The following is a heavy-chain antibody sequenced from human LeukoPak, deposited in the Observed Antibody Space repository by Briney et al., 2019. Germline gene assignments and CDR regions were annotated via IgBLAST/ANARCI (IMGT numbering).Heavy chain of an antibody. J-gene: IGHJ4*02. CDR2: IKSKTDGGTT. D-gene: IGHD1-26*01. CDR1: GFTFSNAW. Sequence: GGSLRLSCAASGFTFSNAWMSWVRQAPGKGLEWVGRIKSKTDGGTTDYAAPVKGRFTISRDDSKNTLYLQMNSLKTEDTAVYYCAKAAFPSGSYVAVDYWGQGTLVTVSS. V-gene: IGHV3-15*01. CDR3: AKAAFPSGSYVAVDY.